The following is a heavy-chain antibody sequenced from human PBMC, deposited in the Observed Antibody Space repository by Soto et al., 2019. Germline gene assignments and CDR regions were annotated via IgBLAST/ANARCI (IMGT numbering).Heavy chain of an antibody. Sequence: QVQLVQSGAEVKKPGSSVKVSCKASGGTFSSYAISWVRQAPGQGLEWMGGIIPIFGTANYAQKFQGRVTXXXXXXXXXXXXXXXXXXXXXXXXXXXXXXXXXXXXGSCPYYYYGMDVWGQGTTVTVSS. CDR3: XXXXXXXXXGSCPYYYYGMDV. V-gene: IGHV1-69*05. CDR1: GGTFSSYA. J-gene: IGHJ6*02. CDR2: IIPIFGTA. D-gene: IGHD2-15*01.